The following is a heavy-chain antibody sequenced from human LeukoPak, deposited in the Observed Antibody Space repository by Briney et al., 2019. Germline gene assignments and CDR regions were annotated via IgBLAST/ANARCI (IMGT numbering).Heavy chain of an antibody. J-gene: IGHJ5*02. Sequence: SETLSLTCAVSGYSISSGYYWGWIGQPPGKGLEWIGSIYHSGSTYYNPSLKSRVTISVDTSKNQFSLKLSSVTAADTAVYYCARGAAAGWFDPWGQGTLVTVS. CDR1: GYSISSGYY. V-gene: IGHV4-38-2*01. CDR2: IYHSGST. CDR3: ARGAAAGWFDP. D-gene: IGHD2-15*01.